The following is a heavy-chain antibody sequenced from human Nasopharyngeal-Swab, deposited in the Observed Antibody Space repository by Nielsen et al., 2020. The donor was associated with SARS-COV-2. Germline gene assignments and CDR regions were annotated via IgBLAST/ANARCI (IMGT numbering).Heavy chain of an antibody. CDR1: GGSISSSSYY. V-gene: IGHV4-39*01. J-gene: IGHJ4*02. Sequence: SETLSLTCTVSGGSISSSSYYWGWIRQPPGKGLEWIGSIYYTGSTHSNPSLRSRVTISLDTSKNQLSLKLSSVTAADTAVYYCARGVERWGQGTLVTVSS. CDR3: ARGVER. CDR2: IYYTGST.